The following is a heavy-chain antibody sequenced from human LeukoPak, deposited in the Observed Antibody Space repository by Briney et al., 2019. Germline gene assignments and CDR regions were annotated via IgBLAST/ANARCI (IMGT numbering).Heavy chain of an antibody. CDR3: ARHEAWGWFDP. CDR2: IYYSGST. V-gene: IGHV4-59*08. Sequence: PSETLSLTCTVSGGSISSYYWSWIRQPPGKGLEWIGYIYYSGSTNYNPSLKSRVTISVDTSENQFSLKLSSVTAADTAVYYCARHEAWGWFDPWGQGTLVTVSS. CDR1: GGSISSYY. J-gene: IGHJ5*02. D-gene: IGHD7-27*01.